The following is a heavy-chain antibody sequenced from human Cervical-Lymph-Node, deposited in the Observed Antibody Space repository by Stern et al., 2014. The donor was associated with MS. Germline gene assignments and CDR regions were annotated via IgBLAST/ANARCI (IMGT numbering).Heavy chain of an antibody. V-gene: IGHV1-18*01. CDR1: GYTFTSYG. CDR3: ARAACSSTSCYVGNWFDP. D-gene: IGHD2-2*01. J-gene: IGHJ5*02. Sequence: QMQLVQSGAEVKKPGASVKVSCKASGYTFTSYGMSWVRQAPGQGLEWMGWISAYNGNTKYAQKLQGRVTMTTDTFTSTAYMELRSLRSDDTAVYYCARAACSSTSCYVGNWFDPWGQGTLVTVSS. CDR2: ISAYNGNT.